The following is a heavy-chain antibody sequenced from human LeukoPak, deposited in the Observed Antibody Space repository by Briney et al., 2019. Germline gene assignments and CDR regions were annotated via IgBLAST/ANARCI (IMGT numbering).Heavy chain of an antibody. CDR3: AKDLRKYGSGSYYKDY. Sequence: GGSLRLSCAASGFSFSSYGMHWVRQAPGNGLEWVSFVRYDGSNKYYADSVKGRFTISRDNSKNTLYLQMNSLRAEDTGVYYCAKDLRKYGSGSYYKDYWGQGTLVTVSS. CDR1: GFSFSSYG. CDR2: VRYDGSNK. J-gene: IGHJ4*02. D-gene: IGHD3-10*01. V-gene: IGHV3-30*02.